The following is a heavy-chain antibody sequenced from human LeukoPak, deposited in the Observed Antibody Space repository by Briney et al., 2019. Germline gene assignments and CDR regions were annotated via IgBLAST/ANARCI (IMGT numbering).Heavy chain of an antibody. Sequence: PGGSLRLSCAASGFTFSSFAMHWLRQAPGKGPEWAAVISYDGSAKYYADSVRGRFAISRDDSKNTLYLQMNSLRPEDTAIYYCVKGSVAYTGGHFDYWGQGPLVTVSS. V-gene: IGHV3-30*09. CDR3: VKGSVAYTGGHFDY. J-gene: IGHJ4*02. CDR1: GFTFSSFA. CDR2: ISYDGSAK. D-gene: IGHD2-15*01.